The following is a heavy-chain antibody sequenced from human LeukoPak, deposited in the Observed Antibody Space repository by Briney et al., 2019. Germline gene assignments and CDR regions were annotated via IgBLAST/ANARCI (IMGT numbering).Heavy chain of an antibody. J-gene: IGHJ4*02. D-gene: IGHD6-13*01. CDR1: GLTVSSKY. CDR2: MYNNGNT. CDR3: ARSDDAAGRGTDY. Sequence: PGGSLRLSCAASGLTVSSKYMSWVRQAPGKGLEWVSVMYNNGNTHYADSVKGRFTISRDNSKNTLYLQMNSLRAEDTAVYYCARSDDAAGRGTDYWGQGTLVTVSS. V-gene: IGHV3-66*01.